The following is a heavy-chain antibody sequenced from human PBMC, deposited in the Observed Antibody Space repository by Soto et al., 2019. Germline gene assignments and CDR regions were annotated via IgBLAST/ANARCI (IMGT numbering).Heavy chain of an antibody. CDR3: AKDQARDIVVVVAANRYDWFDP. V-gene: IGHV3-23*01. J-gene: IGHJ5*02. CDR1: GFTFSSYS. CDR2: ISGSGGST. D-gene: IGHD2-15*01. Sequence: SGGPRRLSYAAPGFTFSSYSMSRARQAPGKGLDWSPAISGSGGSTYYEDSVKGRFTISRDNSKNTLYLQMNSLRAEDTAVYYCAKDQARDIVVVVAANRYDWFDPWGQGTLVTVSS.